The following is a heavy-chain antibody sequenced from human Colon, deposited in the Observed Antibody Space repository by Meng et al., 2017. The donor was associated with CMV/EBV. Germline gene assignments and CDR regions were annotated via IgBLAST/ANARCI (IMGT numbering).Heavy chain of an antibody. V-gene: IGHV4-34*01. D-gene: IGHD2-2*01. CDR1: GGSFSGTDYY. CDR3: AGASYCSSTTCYPDAFDV. CDR2: INRSGNT. J-gene: IGHJ3*01. Sequence: GSLRLSCGLYGGSFSGTDYYWSWIRQVPGRGLEWIGEINRSGNTHYSPSLETPVTISVDTSKNQFSLKLTSVTAADTALYFCAGASYCSSTTCYPDAFDVWGEGTMVTVSS.